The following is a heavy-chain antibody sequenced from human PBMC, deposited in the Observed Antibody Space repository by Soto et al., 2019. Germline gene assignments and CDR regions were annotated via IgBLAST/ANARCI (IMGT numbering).Heavy chain of an antibody. D-gene: IGHD1-26*01. CDR2: IYYSGST. V-gene: IGHV4-39*01. CDR3: ARRATQSGSYGR. J-gene: IGHJ4*02. Sequence: QLQLQESGPGLVKPSETLSLTCTVSGGSISSSSYYWGWIRQPPGKGLEWIGSIYYSGSTYYNPSLKSRVTISVDTSKNQFSLKLSSVTAADTAVYYCARRATQSGSYGRWGQGTLVTVSS. CDR1: GGSISSSSYY.